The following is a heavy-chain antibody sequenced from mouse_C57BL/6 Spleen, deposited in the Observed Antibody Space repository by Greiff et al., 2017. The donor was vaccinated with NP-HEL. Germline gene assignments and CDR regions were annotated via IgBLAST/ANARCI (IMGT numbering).Heavy chain of an antibody. J-gene: IGHJ3*01. D-gene: IGHD2-4*01. CDR1: GYTFTDYY. V-gene: IGHV1-26*01. CDR3: ARSPFYDYDGAWFAY. CDR2: INPNNGGT. Sequence: VQLQQSGPELVKPGASVKISCKASGYTFTDYYMNWVKQSHGKSLEWIGDINPNNGGTSYNQKFKGKATLTVDKSSSTAYMELRSLTSEDSAVYYCARSPFYDYDGAWFAYWGQGTLVTVSA.